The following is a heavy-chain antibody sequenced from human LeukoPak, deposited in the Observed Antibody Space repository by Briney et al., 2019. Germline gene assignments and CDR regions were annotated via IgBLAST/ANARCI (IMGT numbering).Heavy chain of an antibody. D-gene: IGHD3-22*01. Sequence: PSETLSLTCTVSGGSISSYYWSWIRQPPGKGLEWIGYIYYSGSTNYNPSLKSRVTISVDTSKNQFSLKLSSVTAADTAVYYCARAGTYYYDSSGYYYTYYFDYWGQGTLVTVSS. CDR3: ARAGTYYYDSSGYYYTYYFDY. J-gene: IGHJ4*02. CDR2: IYYSGST. V-gene: IGHV4-59*01. CDR1: GGSISSYY.